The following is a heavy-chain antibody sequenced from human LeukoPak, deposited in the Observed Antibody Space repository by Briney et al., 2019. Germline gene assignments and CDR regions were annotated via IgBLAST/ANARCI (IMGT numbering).Heavy chain of an antibody. Sequence: SETLSLTCTVSGGSISSYYWSWIRQPAGKGLEWIGRIYTSGSTNYNPSLKSRVTMSVDTSKNQFSLKLSSVTAADTAVYYCARDQRRNSSGRGYYFDYWGQGTLVTVSS. D-gene: IGHD6-19*01. V-gene: IGHV4-4*07. CDR2: IYTSGST. CDR1: GGSISSYY. J-gene: IGHJ4*02. CDR3: ARDQRRNSSGRGYYFDY.